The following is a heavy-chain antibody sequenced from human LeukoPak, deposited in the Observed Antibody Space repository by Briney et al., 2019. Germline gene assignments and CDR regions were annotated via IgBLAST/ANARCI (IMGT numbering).Heavy chain of an antibody. CDR2: ISYDGSNK. Sequence: GRSLRLSCAASGFTFSSYAMHWVRQAPGKGLEWVAVISYDGSNKYYADSVKGRFTISRDNSKNTLYLQMNSLRAEDMAVYYCARDSPPDYWGQGTLVTVSS. J-gene: IGHJ4*02. V-gene: IGHV3-30*04. CDR3: ARDSPPDY. CDR1: GFTFSSYA.